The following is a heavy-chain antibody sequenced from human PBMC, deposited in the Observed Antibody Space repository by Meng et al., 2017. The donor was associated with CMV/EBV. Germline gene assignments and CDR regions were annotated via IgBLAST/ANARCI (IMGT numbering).Heavy chain of an antibody. J-gene: IGHJ4*02. D-gene: IGHD3-10*01. CDR2: ISWNSGSI. CDR3: ARHYYDSDY. CDR1: GFTFDDYA. Sequence: SLKISCAASGFTFDDYAMHWVRQAPGKGLEWVSGISWNSGSIGYADSVKGRFTTSRDNAKNSLYLQMNSLRAEDTAVYYCARHYYDSDYWGQGTLVTVSS. V-gene: IGHV3-9*01.